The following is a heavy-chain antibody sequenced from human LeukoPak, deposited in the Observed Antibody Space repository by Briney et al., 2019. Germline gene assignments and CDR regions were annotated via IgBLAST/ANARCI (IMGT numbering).Heavy chain of an antibody. CDR3: VSFYETY. V-gene: IGHV3-23*01. CDR1: GFIFSSYA. J-gene: IGHJ4*02. CDR2: ISGSGGNT. D-gene: IGHD2-2*01. Sequence: GGSLRLSCAASGFIFSSYAMSWVRQAPGKGLEWVSAISGSGGNTYYAGSVKGRFTISRDNSRNTLYLQMNNLRAEDTAVYYCVSFYETYWGRGTLVTVSS.